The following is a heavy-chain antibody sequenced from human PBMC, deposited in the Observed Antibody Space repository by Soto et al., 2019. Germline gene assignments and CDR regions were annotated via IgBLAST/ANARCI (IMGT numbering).Heavy chain of an antibody. CDR2: IWYDGSNK. D-gene: IGHD6-19*01. J-gene: IGHJ5*02. CDR1: GCTFISYG. Sequence: GVSLRLSCAASGCTFISYGMHWVRQAPGKGLEWVAVIWYDGSNKYYADSVKGRFTISRDNSKNTLYLQMNSLRAEDTAVYYCAREAVAGTNWFDPWGQGTLVTVSS. V-gene: IGHV3-33*01. CDR3: AREAVAGTNWFDP.